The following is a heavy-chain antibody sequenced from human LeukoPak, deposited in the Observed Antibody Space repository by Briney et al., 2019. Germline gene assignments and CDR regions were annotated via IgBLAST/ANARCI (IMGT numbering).Heavy chain of an antibody. J-gene: IGHJ4*02. D-gene: IGHD4-23*01. CDR2: IYYSGST. Sequence: PSETLSLTCTVSGGSISSYYWSWIRQPPGKGLEWIGYIYYSGSTNYNPSLKSRVTISVDTSKNQFSLKLSSVTAADTAVYYCARHVHGGNNILDYRGQGTLVTVSS. CDR3: ARHVHGGNNILDY. V-gene: IGHV4-59*08. CDR1: GGSISSYY.